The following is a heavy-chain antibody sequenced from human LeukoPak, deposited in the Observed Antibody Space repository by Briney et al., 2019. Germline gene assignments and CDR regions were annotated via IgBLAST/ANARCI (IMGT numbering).Heavy chain of an antibody. J-gene: IGHJ6*02. CDR3: ARTVGATYYYGMDV. V-gene: IGHV6-1*01. D-gene: IGHD1-26*01. Sequence: SQTLSLTCAISGDSVSSNSAAWNWIRQSPSRGLEWLGKTYYRSKWYNDYAVSVKSRMTINPDTSKNQFSLQLNSVTPEDTAVYYCARTVGATYYYGMDVWGQGTTVTVSS. CDR1: GDSVSSNSAA. CDR2: TYYRSKWYN.